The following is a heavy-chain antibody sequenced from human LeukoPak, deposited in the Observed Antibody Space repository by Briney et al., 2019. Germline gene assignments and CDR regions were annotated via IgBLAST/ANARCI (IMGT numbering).Heavy chain of an antibody. CDR2: ISDDGSHT. Sequence: PGGSLRLSCAASGFTFSSYWMHWVRQSPGKGLEWVSRISDDGSHTGYADSVKGRFTISRDNARNTLFLQMNSLRAEDTAVYYCARVFATGPSFDYWGRGTLVTVSS. D-gene: IGHD3-9*01. CDR3: ARVFATGPSFDY. J-gene: IGHJ4*02. CDR1: GFTFSSYW. V-gene: IGHV3-74*01.